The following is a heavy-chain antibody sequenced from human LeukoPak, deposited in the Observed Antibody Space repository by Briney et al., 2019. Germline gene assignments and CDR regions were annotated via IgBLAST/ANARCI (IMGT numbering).Heavy chain of an antibody. CDR3: AKSVTYCGGDCYSPLDY. CDR1: GFTFSSYA. Sequence: GGSLRLSCAASGFTFSSYAMSWVRQAPGKGLEWVSAISGSGGSTYYADSVKGRFTISRDNSKNTLYLQMNSLRAEDTAVCYCAKSVTYCGGDCYSPLDYWGQGTLVTVSS. D-gene: IGHD2-21*02. V-gene: IGHV3-23*01. CDR2: ISGSGGST. J-gene: IGHJ4*02.